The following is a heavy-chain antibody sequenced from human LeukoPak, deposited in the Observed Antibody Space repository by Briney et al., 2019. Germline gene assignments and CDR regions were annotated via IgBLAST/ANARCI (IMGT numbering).Heavy chain of an antibody. V-gene: IGHV3-23*01. Sequence: GGSLRLSCAASGFTFSSYAMSWVRQAPGKGLEWVSAISGSGGSTYYADSVKGRFTISRDNSKSTLYLQMNSLRAEDTAVYYCAKGIQRVPSGYDYWGQGTLVTVSS. CDR2: ISGSGGST. J-gene: IGHJ4*02. D-gene: IGHD5-12*01. CDR1: GFTFSSYA. CDR3: AKGIQRVPSGYDY.